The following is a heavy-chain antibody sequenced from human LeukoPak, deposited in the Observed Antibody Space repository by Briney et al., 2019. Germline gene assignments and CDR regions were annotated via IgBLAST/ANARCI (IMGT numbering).Heavy chain of an antibody. CDR3: TRDSYVSNVYYGMDV. V-gene: IGHV3-74*01. CDR2: IDPDGSHT. Sequence: WGSLSLSCAASGLTFSNYWMHWVPPAPGKGLVWFSRIDPDGSHTRYADSVKGRFTISRDNAKNTLYLQMNSLRAEDAAVYFCTRDSYVSNVYYGMDVWGQGATVTVSS. CDR1: GLTFSNYW. D-gene: IGHD3-16*01. J-gene: IGHJ6*02.